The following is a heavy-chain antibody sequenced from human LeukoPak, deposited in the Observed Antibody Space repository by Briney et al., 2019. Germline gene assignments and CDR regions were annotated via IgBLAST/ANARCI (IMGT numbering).Heavy chain of an antibody. V-gene: IGHV3-23*01. CDR1: GFTFSTYG. CDR3: ARRRGGQQLGYYFDY. Sequence: GGSLRLSCAASGFTFSTYGMNWVRQAPGKGLEWVSAISGSGGSTYYADSVKGRFTISRDNSKNTLYLQMNSLRAEDTAVYYCARRRGGQQLGYYFDYWGQGTLVTVSS. J-gene: IGHJ4*02. CDR2: ISGSGGST. D-gene: IGHD6-13*01.